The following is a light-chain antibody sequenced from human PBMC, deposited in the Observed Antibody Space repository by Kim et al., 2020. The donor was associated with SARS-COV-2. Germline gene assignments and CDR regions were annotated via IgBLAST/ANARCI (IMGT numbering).Light chain of an antibody. CDR2: RDN. J-gene: IGLJ3*02. Sequence: QTATLTCTGNINNVGNQGAAWLQQHQGHPPRLLFYRDNNRPSGISARFSASRSGSTASLTITGLQPEDEADYYCSAWDSSLSAWVFGGGTQLTVL. CDR1: INNVGNQG. CDR3: SAWDSSLSAWV. V-gene: IGLV10-54*01.